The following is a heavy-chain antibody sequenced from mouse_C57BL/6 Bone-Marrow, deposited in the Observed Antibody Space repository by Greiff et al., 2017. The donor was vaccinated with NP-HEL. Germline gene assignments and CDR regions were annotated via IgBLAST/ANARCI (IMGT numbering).Heavy chain of an antibody. V-gene: IGHV12-3*01. Sequence: VKLVESGPGLVKPSQSLFLTCSITGFPITSGYYWIWIRQSPGKPLEWMGYITHSGETFYNPSLQSPISITRETSKNQFFLQLNSVTTEDTAMYYCAGDPYGYDWFAYWGQGTLVTVSA. J-gene: IGHJ3*01. CDR3: AGDPYGYDWFAY. CDR2: ITHSGET. D-gene: IGHD2-2*01. CDR1: GFPITSGYY.